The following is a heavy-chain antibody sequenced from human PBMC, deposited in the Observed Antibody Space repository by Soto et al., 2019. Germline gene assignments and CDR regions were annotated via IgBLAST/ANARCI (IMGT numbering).Heavy chain of an antibody. CDR3: AKDMRGSGSYYINGMDV. Sequence: EVQLVESGGGLVQPGGSLRLSCAASGFTFSSYAMSWVRQAPGKGLEWVSTISASGGSTYHADSVKGRFTISRDNSKNTLYLQMNSLRDEDTAAYYCAKDMRGSGSYYINGMDVWGQGTTVPVS. CDR2: ISASGGST. V-gene: IGHV3-23*04. CDR1: GFTFSSYA. J-gene: IGHJ6*02. D-gene: IGHD3-10*01.